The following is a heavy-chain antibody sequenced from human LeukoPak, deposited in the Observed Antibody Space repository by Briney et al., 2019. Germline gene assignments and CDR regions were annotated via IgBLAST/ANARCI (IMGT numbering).Heavy chain of an antibody. J-gene: IGHJ3*02. CDR2: INHSGST. CDR1: GGSISSGSYY. Sequence: PSQTLSLTCTVSGGSISSGSYYWSWIRQPPGKGLEWIGEINHSGSTNYNPSLKSRVTISVDTSKNQFSLKLSSVTAADTAVYYCARATRYSSGWYYRNDAFDIWGQGTMVTVSS. V-gene: IGHV4-39*07. D-gene: IGHD6-19*01. CDR3: ARATRYSSGWYYRNDAFDI.